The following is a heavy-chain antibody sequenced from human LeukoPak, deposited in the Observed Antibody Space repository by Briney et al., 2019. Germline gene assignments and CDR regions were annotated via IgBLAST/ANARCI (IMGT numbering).Heavy chain of an antibody. V-gene: IGHV3-23*01. J-gene: IGHJ4*02. Sequence: QAGGSLRLSCAASGFTFSSYAMSWVRQAPGKGREWVSAISGSGGSTYYADSVKGRFTISRDNSKNTLYMQMNSLRAEDAAVYYCANAGIAVAGTIVDWGQGTLVTVSS. CDR1: GFTFSSYA. D-gene: IGHD6-19*01. CDR2: ISGSGGST. CDR3: ANAGIAVAGTIVD.